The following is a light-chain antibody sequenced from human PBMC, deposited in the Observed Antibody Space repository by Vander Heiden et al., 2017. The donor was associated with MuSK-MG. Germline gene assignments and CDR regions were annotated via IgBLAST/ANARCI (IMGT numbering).Light chain of an antibody. CDR2: KDE. V-gene: IGLV3-25*03. CDR3: HFADGRVTVQV. Sequence: SYALTQPPSRSVSPGPTVRITCSGDGVPKQSSYLYQQKPGKAPEFLIYKDEQRPSGIPDRFSGSSSGTTATLAISGVQAEDEADYYCHFADGRVTVQVFGAGTKVTVL. CDR1: GVPKQS. J-gene: IGLJ1*01.